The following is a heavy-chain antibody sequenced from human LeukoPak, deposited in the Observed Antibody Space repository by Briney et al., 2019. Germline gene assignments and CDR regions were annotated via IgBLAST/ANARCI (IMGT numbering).Heavy chain of an antibody. J-gene: IGHJ3*02. D-gene: IGHD3-3*01. CDR1: GFTFSNAW. Sequence: GGSLRLSCAASGFTFSNAWMSWVRLAPGKGLEWVGRIKSKTDGGTTDYAAPVKGRFTISRDDSKNTLYLQMNSLKTEDTAVYYCTTGLAYLEWLLLVDAFDIWGQGTMVTVSS. CDR3: TTGLAYLEWLLLVDAFDI. V-gene: IGHV3-15*01. CDR2: IKSKTDGGTT.